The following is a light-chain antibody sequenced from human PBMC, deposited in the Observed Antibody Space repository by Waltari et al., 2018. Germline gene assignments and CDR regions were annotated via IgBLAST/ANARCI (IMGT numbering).Light chain of an antibody. CDR2: WAS. J-gene: IGKJ2*01. V-gene: IGKV4-1*01. CDR3: QQYYTIPHT. Sequence: DIVMTQSPDSLAVSLGERATINCKSSQTILYNSKNKNCLTWYQQKPGQPPKLLIFWASTRESGVPDRFSGSGSGTNFTLTISVLQAEDLAVYYCQQYYTIPHTFGQGTKLEI. CDR1: QTILYNSKNKNC.